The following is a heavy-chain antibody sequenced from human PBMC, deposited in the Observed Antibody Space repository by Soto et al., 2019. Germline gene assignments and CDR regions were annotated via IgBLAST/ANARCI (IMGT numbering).Heavy chain of an antibody. D-gene: IGHD5-18*01. CDR2: ISGSGGST. CDR3: AKSYTAMVRGLWFDP. Sequence: PGGSLRLSCAASGFTFSSYAMSWVRQAPGKGLEWVSAISGSGGSTYYADSVKGRFTISRDNSKNTLYLQMNSLRAEDTAVYYCAKSYTAMVRGLWFDPWGQGTLVTVSS. V-gene: IGHV3-23*01. CDR1: GFTFSSYA. J-gene: IGHJ5*02.